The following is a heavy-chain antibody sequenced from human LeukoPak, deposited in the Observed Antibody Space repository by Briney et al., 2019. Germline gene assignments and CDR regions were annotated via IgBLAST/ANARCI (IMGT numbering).Heavy chain of an antibody. D-gene: IGHD5-18*01. Sequence: PSDTLSLTCTVSGVSISSSDYYWGWIRQPPGKGLEWIGSIYYSGRTYYNPPLKSRVSISEDTSKNQFSLKLSSVTAADTAVYYCARHRTAINRYGPYDAFDIWGQGTMVTVSS. CDR1: GVSISSSDYY. V-gene: IGHV4-39*01. CDR3: ARHRTAINRYGPYDAFDI. J-gene: IGHJ3*02. CDR2: IYYSGRT.